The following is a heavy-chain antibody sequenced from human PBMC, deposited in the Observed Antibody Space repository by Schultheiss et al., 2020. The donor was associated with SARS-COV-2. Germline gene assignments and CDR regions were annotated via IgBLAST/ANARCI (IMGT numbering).Heavy chain of an antibody. Sequence: GGSLRLSCKSSGYSFTTYWIGWVRQMPGKGLEWMGIIYPGDSDTRYRPSFQGQVTISADKSISTAYLQWSSLKASDTAMYYCARHYDHPRYMDVWGKGTTVTVSS. CDR2: IYPGDSDT. V-gene: IGHV5-51*01. D-gene: IGHD5-12*01. J-gene: IGHJ6*03. CDR3: ARHYDHPRYMDV. CDR1: GYSFTTYW.